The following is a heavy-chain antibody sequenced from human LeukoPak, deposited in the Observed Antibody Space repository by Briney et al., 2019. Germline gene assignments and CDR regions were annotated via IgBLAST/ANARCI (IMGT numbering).Heavy chain of an antibody. D-gene: IGHD3-22*01. J-gene: IGHJ4*02. V-gene: IGHV4-59*12. Sequence: SETLSLTCTVSGGSISSYYWSWIRQPPGKELEWIGYIFYSGGTKYNPSLKSRVTMSVDTSKNQFSLKLSSVTAADTAVYYCAREIGDYYDSSGYRTYYFDYWGQGTLVTVSS. CDR2: IFYSGGT. CDR1: GGSISSYY. CDR3: AREIGDYYDSSGYRTYYFDY.